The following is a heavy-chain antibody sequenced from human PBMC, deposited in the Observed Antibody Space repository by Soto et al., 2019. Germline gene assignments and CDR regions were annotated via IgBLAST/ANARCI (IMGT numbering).Heavy chain of an antibody. D-gene: IGHD6-19*01. V-gene: IGHV4-38-2*01. CDR1: GYSISSGYY. Sequence: PSETLSLTCAVSGYSISSGYYWGWIRQPPGKGLEWIGSIYHSGSTYYNPSLKSRVTISVDTSKNQFSLKLSSVTAADTAVYYCASQYSSGWYAGNFDYWGQGTLVTVSS. CDR2: IYHSGST. J-gene: IGHJ4*02. CDR3: ASQYSSGWYAGNFDY.